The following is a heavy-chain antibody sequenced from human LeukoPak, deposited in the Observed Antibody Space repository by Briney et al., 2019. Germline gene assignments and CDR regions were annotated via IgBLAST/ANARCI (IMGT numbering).Heavy chain of an antibody. J-gene: IGHJ4*02. Sequence: GGSLRLSCAASGFTFTHYDMHWVRQATGRGLEWVSAIGIRGDTYYPGSVKGRFTISRENAKSSLYLQMNSLRAEDTAVYYCARGGIQVSGIYEIDHWGQGTLVTVSS. V-gene: IGHV3-13*01. D-gene: IGHD5-18*01. CDR2: IGIRGDT. CDR3: ARGGIQVSGIYEIDH. CDR1: GFTFTHYD.